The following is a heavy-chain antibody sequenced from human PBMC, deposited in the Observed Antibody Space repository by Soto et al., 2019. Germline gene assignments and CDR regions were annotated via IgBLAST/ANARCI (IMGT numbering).Heavy chain of an antibody. Sequence: SVKVSCKASGGTFSSYRINWVRQAPGQGLEWMGGIIPIFGTANYAQKFQGRVTITADESTSTAYMELSSLRSEDTAVYYCARVSTVVTRGVYGMDVWGQGTTVTVSS. V-gene: IGHV1-69*13. J-gene: IGHJ6*02. CDR2: IIPIFGTA. D-gene: IGHD4-17*01. CDR3: ARVSTVVTRGVYGMDV. CDR1: GGTFSSYR.